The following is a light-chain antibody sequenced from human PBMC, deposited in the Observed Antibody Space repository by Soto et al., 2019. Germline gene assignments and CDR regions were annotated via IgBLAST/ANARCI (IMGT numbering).Light chain of an antibody. CDR1: SSDVGGYNY. V-gene: IGLV2-8*01. CDR3: SSYADSNNYV. J-gene: IGLJ1*01. CDR2: EVT. Sequence: QSALTQPPSASGSPGQSVTISCTGTSSDVGGYNYVSWYQQHPGKALKLLIYEVTKRPSGVPDRFYGSKSGSTASLTVSGLQAEDEADYFCSSYADSNNYVFGTGTKVTVL.